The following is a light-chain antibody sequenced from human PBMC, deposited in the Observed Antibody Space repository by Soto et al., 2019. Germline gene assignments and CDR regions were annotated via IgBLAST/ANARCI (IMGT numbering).Light chain of an antibody. V-gene: IGLV2-14*01. J-gene: IGLJ1*01. CDR3: SSYTSSSTLV. CDR1: SSDVGGYNY. CDR2: DVS. Sequence: QSVLTQPASVSGSPGQSITISCTGTSSDVGGYNYVSWYQQHPGKAPKLMIYDVSNRPSGVSNRFSGSKSGNTASLTTSGLQAEDEADYYCSSYTSSSTLVFGTGTMVTVL.